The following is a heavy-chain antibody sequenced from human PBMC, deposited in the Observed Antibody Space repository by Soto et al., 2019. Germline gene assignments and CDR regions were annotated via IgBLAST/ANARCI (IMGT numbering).Heavy chain of an antibody. J-gene: IGHJ3*01. CDR1: GFSFSTNA. D-gene: IGHD6-6*01. CDR3: AKDFYSTSYSTSSFSAFDF. CDR2: ISASGGNT. Sequence: EVQLLESGGGLVQPGGSLRLSCAASGFSFSTNAMSWVRQAPGKGLEWVSGISASGGNTYNADSVKGRFTISSDNANNTLYLQMNSLRAGDTAVYYCAKDFYSTSYSTSSFSAFDFWGQGTVVTVSS. V-gene: IGHV3-23*01.